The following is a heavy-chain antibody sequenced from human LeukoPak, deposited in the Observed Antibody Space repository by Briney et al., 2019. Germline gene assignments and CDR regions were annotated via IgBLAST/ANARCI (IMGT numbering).Heavy chain of an antibody. CDR1: GFTFSSYS. J-gene: IGHJ6*03. Sequence: PGGSLRLSCAASGFTFSSYSMNWVRQAPGKGLEWVSSISISSSYIYYADSGKGRFTISRSNAKTSLYLQMNSLRAEDTAVYYCARSGESDYYYYYMDVWGKGTTVTVSS. CDR2: ISISSSYI. V-gene: IGHV3-21*01. D-gene: IGHD4-17*01. CDR3: ARSGESDYYYYYMDV.